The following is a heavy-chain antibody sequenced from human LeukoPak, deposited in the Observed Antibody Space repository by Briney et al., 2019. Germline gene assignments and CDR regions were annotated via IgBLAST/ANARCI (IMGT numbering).Heavy chain of an antibody. J-gene: IGHJ4*02. CDR2: IKKDGSEK. Sequence: GGSLRLSCAASGFTFSSYWMSWVRQAPGKGLEWVANIKKDGSEKYYVDSVKGRFTISRDNAKTSLYLQMNSLRAEDTAVYYCARTGGSYPYYFEYWGQGTLVTVSS. CDR1: GFTFSSYW. CDR3: ARTGGSYPYYFEY. D-gene: IGHD1-26*01. V-gene: IGHV3-7*01.